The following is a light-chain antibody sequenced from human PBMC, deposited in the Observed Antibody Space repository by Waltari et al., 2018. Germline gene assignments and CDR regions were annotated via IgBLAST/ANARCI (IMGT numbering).Light chain of an antibody. CDR3: LQYYSRPYT. Sequence: DIVMTQSPDSLAVSLGERATINCKSSQSVLFSSNNNNYLAWYQLEPGQPPTLLLYWASIRQSGVPDRFSGSGSATDFTLTISSLQAEDVAVYFCLQYYSRPYTFGQGTKLELK. V-gene: IGKV4-1*01. CDR1: QSVLFSSNNNNY. J-gene: IGKJ2*01. CDR2: WAS.